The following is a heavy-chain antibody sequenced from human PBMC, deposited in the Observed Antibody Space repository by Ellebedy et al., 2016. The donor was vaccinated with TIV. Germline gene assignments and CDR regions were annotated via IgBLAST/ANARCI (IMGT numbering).Heavy chain of an antibody. CDR1: GFPFSSYA. D-gene: IGHD6-13*01. Sequence: GGSLRLXXAASGFPFSSYAMSWVRQPPGKGLEWVSSISDSGGNTYYADSVRGRFTFSRDNSKNTLHLQMNSLRAEDTAVYYCAKGWLGAGAGTDFDYWGQGTLVTVSS. V-gene: IGHV3-23*01. CDR2: ISDSGGNT. J-gene: IGHJ4*02. CDR3: AKGWLGAGAGTDFDY.